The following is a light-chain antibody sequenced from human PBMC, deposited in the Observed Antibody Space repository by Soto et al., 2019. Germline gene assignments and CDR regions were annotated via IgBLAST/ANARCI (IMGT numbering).Light chain of an antibody. CDR3: QQCYTPSWT. CDR1: QSLLYSSNNKNY. V-gene: IGKV4-1*01. Sequence: DIVMTQSPDSLAVSLGERATINCKSSQSLLYSSNNKNYVAWYQHKPGQPPKLLIYWASTRGSGVPDRVSGPGSGADFTLTISSLQDEDVAVYFCQQCYTPSWTFDQGTKVHTK. J-gene: IGKJ1*01. CDR2: WAS.